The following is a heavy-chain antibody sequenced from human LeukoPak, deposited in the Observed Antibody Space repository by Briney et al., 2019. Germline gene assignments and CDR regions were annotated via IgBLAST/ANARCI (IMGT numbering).Heavy chain of an antibody. Sequence: GGSLRLSCAASGFTFSSYGMHWVRQAPGKGLEWVAFIRYDGSNKYYADSVKGRFTISRDNSKNTLYLQMNSLRAEDTAVYYCAREYGWRGSSSYHDAFDIWGQGTMVTVSS. CDR2: IRYDGSNK. D-gene: IGHD6-13*01. CDR1: GFTFSSYG. CDR3: AREYGWRGSSSYHDAFDI. J-gene: IGHJ3*02. V-gene: IGHV3-30*02.